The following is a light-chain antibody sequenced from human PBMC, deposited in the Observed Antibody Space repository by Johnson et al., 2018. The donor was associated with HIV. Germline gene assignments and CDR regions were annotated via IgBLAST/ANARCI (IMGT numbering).Light chain of an antibody. Sequence: QSVLTQPPSVSATPGQKVTISCYGSSSNIENNYVSWYQQLPETAPKLLIYENNKRPSGIPDRFSGSKSGASATLGITGLQTGDEADYYCGTWDSSLSAGVFGTGTTVTVL. V-gene: IGLV1-51*02. J-gene: IGLJ1*01. CDR1: SSNIENNY. CDR3: GTWDSSLSAGV. CDR2: ENN.